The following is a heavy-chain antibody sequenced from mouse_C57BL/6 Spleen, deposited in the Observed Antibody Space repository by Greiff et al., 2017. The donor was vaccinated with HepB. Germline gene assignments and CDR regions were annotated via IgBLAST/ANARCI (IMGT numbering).Heavy chain of an antibody. Sequence: VKLQQSGAELVRPGTSVKVSCKASGYAFTNYLIEWVKQRPGQGLEWIGVINPGSGGTNYNEKFKGKATLTADKSSSTAYMQLSSLTSEDSAVYFCARGRSGSQDYWGQGTTLTVSS. CDR1: GYAFTNYL. CDR3: ARGRSGSQDY. D-gene: IGHD1-1*01. J-gene: IGHJ2*01. V-gene: IGHV1-54*01. CDR2: INPGSGGT.